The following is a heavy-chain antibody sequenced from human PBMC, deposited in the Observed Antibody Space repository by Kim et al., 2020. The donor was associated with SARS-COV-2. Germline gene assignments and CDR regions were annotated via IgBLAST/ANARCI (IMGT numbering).Heavy chain of an antibody. CDR2: ISGSGGST. CDR3: AKDAPQYYYDSSGYYGDFDY. J-gene: IGHJ4*02. CDR1: GFTFSSYA. V-gene: IGHV3-23*01. D-gene: IGHD3-22*01. Sequence: GGSLRLSCAASGFTFSSYAMSWVRQAPGKGLEWVSAISGSGGSTYYADSVKGRFTISRDNSKNTLYLQINSLRAEDTAAYYCAKDAPQYYYDSSGYYGDFDYWDQGTLVTVA.